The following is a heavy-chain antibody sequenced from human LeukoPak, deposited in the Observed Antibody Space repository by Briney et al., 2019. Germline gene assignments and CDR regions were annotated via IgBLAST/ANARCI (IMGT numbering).Heavy chain of an antibody. V-gene: IGHV3-7*05. CDR2: IKQDGSET. CDR1: GFTFSSCW. D-gene: IGHD7-27*01. CDR3: ARFSGMGSNWGRDY. J-gene: IGHJ4*02. Sequence: PGGSLRLSCAASGFTFSSCWMCWVRQIPGKGLEWAANIKQDGSETHYVDSVKGRFTISRDNSKNSLFLQMNSLRAEDTAVYYCARFSGMGSNWGRDYWGQGTLVTVSS.